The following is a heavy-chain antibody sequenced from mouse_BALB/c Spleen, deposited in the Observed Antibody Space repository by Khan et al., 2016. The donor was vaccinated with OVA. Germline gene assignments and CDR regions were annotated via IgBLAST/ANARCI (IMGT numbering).Heavy chain of an antibody. CDR2: ISVYYDDT. Sequence: VELVEFGPELVRPGESVKISCKGSGYTFTDYAMHWVKQSHAKSLEWIGVISVYYDDTNYNQKFKGKATMTVDKSSSTAYMELVRLTSDDSAIFYCARGGQWLRRGGGNSDYWGQGTTLTVSS. CDR3: ARGGQWLRRGGGNSDY. V-gene: IGHV1S137*01. J-gene: IGHJ2*01. CDR1: GYTFTDYA. D-gene: IGHD2-2*01.